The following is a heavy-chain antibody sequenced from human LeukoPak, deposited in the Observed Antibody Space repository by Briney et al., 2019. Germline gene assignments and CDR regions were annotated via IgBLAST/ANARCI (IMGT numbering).Heavy chain of an antibody. D-gene: IGHD6-19*01. J-gene: IGHJ4*02. Sequence: GGSLRLSCAASGFTFTNAWMSWVRQAPGKGLEWVGRIKSKTDGGTTDYAAPVTGRFTISRDDSKNTLYLQMNRLRAEDTALYYCAKESSVAGAGLLDYWGQGTLVTVSS. CDR1: GFTFTNAW. CDR2: IKSKTDGGTT. CDR3: AKESSVAGAGLLDY. V-gene: IGHV3-15*01.